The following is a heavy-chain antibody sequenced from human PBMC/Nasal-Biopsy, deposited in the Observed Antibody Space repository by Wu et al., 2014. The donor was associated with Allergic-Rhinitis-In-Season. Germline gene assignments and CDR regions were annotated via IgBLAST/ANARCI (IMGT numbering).Heavy chain of an antibody. D-gene: IGHD5-24*01. CDR2: IGSSGSRK. Sequence: SHIGSSGSRKFYADSVKGRFTISRDNAKQSLYLQMDNLRAEDTAVYYCAKDLGPYSEKHNYYFYGMDVWGQGTLVTVSS. V-gene: IGHV3-11*01. CDR3: AKDLGPYSEKHNYYFYGMDV. J-gene: IGHJ6*02.